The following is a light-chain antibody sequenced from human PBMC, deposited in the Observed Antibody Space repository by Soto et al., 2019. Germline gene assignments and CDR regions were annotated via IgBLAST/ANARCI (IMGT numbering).Light chain of an antibody. Sequence: QSVLTQPPSVSAAAGQTITISCSGSSSNIGKNYVAWYQQVPGTAPKLLIFDNDKRPSGNTDRFSGSKSGTSATLAITGLQTGDEADYYCGTWDSSLSDVVFGGGTQLTVL. CDR3: GTWDSSLSDVV. J-gene: IGLJ2*01. V-gene: IGLV1-51*01. CDR1: SSNIGKNY. CDR2: DND.